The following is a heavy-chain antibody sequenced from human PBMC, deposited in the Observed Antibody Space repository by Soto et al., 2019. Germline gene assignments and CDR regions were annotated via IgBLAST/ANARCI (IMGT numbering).Heavy chain of an antibody. J-gene: IGHJ5*02. CDR3: ARAGVWFLTLHMTGFDP. V-gene: IGHV4-31*03. D-gene: IGHD3-10*01. CDR1: GGSISSGVYY. Sequence: SETLSLTCTVSGGSISSGVYYWSWIRHHPGNGLEWIGYIYYSGSTYYNPSLKSRVTISVDTSKNQFSLKLSSVTAADTAVYYCARAGVWFLTLHMTGFDPWGQGPLMTFYS. CDR2: IYYSGST.